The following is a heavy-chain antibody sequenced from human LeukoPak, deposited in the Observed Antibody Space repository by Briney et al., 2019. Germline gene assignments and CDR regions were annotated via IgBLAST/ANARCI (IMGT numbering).Heavy chain of an antibody. D-gene: IGHD5-24*01. Sequence: SETLSLTCTVSGGSISSHYWSWIRQPPGKGLEWIGYIYYSGSTNYNPSLKSRVTISVDTSKNQFSLKLSFVTAADTAVYYCAREGRGMAMFDYWGQGTLVTVSS. CDR1: GGSISSHY. J-gene: IGHJ4*02. CDR3: AREGRGMAMFDY. V-gene: IGHV4-59*11. CDR2: IYYSGST.